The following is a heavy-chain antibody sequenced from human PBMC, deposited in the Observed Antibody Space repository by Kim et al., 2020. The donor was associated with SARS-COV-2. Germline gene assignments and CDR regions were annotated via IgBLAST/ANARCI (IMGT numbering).Heavy chain of an antibody. Sequence: GGSLRLFCATSGFNFGEYAINWVRQAPGKGLEWVGFIRGKSYGGTADYAASVKGRFFISRDDSKGTAYLQLTSLKSEDTGVYFCTRSTHLRIFGEAFGFDYWGQGTLVTVSP. V-gene: IGHV3-49*04. J-gene: IGHJ4*02. CDR1: GFNFGEYA. D-gene: IGHD3-3*01. CDR3: TRSTHLRIFGEAFGFDY. CDR2: IRGKSYGGTA.